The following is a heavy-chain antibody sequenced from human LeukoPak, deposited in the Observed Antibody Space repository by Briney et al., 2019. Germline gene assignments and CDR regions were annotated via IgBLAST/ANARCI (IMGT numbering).Heavy chain of an antibody. V-gene: IGHV4-4*02. D-gene: IGHD6-6*01. CDR1: GGSISSSNW. CDR3: ARLATPSTMAARGRSWFES. Sequence: RPSGTLSLTCAVSGGSISSSNWWNWVRQPPGKGLEWIGYIYYTGSTNYNPSLKSRVTISVDTSKNQFSLKLSSVTAADTAVYYCARLATPSTMAARGRSWFESWGQGTLVTVSS. CDR2: IYYTGST. J-gene: IGHJ5*01.